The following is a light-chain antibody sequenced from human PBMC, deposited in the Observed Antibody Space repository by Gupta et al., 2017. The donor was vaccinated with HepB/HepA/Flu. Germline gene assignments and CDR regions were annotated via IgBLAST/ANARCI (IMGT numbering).Light chain of an antibody. Sequence: IVLTPSPATLPLSPGERATLSCRATQSVGTYLAWYQHKPGQAPRLLIYDASNRATGIPARFSGSGSGTDFTLTISSLEPEDFAVYYCQQRSNWPLFTFGPGTKVDIK. CDR3: QQRSNWPLFT. CDR2: DAS. CDR1: QSVGTY. V-gene: IGKV3-11*01. J-gene: IGKJ3*01.